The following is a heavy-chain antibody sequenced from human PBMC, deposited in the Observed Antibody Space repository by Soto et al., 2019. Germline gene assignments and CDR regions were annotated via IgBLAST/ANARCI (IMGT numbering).Heavy chain of an antibody. CDR1: GYTFTSYY. CDR2: INPSGGST. J-gene: IGHJ5*02. Sequence: ASVKVSCNASGYTFTSYYMHWVRQAPGQALEWMGIINPSGGSTSYAQKFQGRVTMTRDTSTSTVYMELSSLRSEDTAVYYCARDFEYYDFWSGYYLYNWFDPWGQGTLVTVSS. D-gene: IGHD3-3*01. V-gene: IGHV1-46*01. CDR3: ARDFEYYDFWSGYYLYNWFDP.